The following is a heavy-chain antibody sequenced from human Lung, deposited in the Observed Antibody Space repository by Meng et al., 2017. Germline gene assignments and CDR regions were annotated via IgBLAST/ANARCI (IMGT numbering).Heavy chain of an antibody. CDR2: IDPKSGDT. D-gene: IGHD6-13*01. V-gene: IGHV1-2*06. Sequence: ASVKVSCKPSGYNFPDYWLHWVRRAPGQGLEWIGRIDPKSGDTHYAQRFQGRVTMTEDLSISTAYMELSGLRSDDTAMYYCARDEDISAAGKLFGDYWGQGTLVTVSS. CDR3: ARDEDISAAGKLFGDY. J-gene: IGHJ4*02. CDR1: GYNFPDYW.